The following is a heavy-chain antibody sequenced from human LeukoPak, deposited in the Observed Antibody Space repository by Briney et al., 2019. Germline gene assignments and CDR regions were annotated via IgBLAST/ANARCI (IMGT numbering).Heavy chain of an antibody. D-gene: IGHD1-26*01. Sequence: GGSLRLSCAASGFTFDDYGMSWVRQVPGKGLEWVSGINWNGGSTGYADSVKGRFTISRDNAKNSLYLQMNSLRAEDTAVYYCARDPYSGSYAPLFQHWGQGTLVTVSS. CDR2: INWNGGST. CDR1: GFTFDDYG. V-gene: IGHV3-20*04. J-gene: IGHJ1*01. CDR3: ARDPYSGSYAPLFQH.